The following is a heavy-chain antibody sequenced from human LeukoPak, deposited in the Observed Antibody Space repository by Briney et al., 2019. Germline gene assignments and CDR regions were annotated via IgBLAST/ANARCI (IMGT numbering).Heavy chain of an antibody. J-gene: IGHJ5*02. D-gene: IGHD3-3*01. CDR1: GFTFSSYS. Sequence: GGSLRLSCAASGFTFSSYSMNWVRQAPGKGLEWVSSISSSSSYIYYADSVKGRFTLSRDNAKTSLYLQMNSLRAEDTAVYYCARDDTISGRPSGGFDPWGQGTLVTVSS. CDR3: ARDDTISGRPSGGFDP. V-gene: IGHV3-21*01. CDR2: ISSSSSYI.